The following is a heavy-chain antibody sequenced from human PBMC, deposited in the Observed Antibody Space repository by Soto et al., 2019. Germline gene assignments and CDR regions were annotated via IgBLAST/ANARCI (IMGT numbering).Heavy chain of an antibody. CDR3: ARDRVMRGNAYYYGMDV. J-gene: IGHJ6*02. CDR1: GGTFSSFA. V-gene: IGHV1-69*12. Sequence: QVLLVQSGAEVKKPGSSVRVSCKTSGGTFSSFAISWVRLAPGQGLEWMGVIVPMFAAPTYAQKFQGRVSITADESTRMAYMELSRLRSDDTAVYYCARDRVMRGNAYYYGMDVWGQGTTVTVSS. CDR2: IVPMFAAP. D-gene: IGHD2-21*01.